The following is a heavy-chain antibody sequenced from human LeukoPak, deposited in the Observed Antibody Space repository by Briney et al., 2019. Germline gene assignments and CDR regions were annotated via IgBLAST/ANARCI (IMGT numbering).Heavy chain of an antibody. V-gene: IGHV3-23*01. J-gene: IGHJ3*02. CDR2: ISGSGGST. CDR1: GFTFSTSW. D-gene: IGHD3-3*01. Sequence: QTGGSLRLSCAASGFTFSTSWMSWVRQAPGKGLEWVSAISGSGGSTYYADSVKGRFTISRDNSKNTLYLQMNSLRAEDTAVYYCAKSWEISSGYYRPGRLDAFDIWGQGTMVTVSS. CDR3: AKSWEISSGYYRPGRLDAFDI.